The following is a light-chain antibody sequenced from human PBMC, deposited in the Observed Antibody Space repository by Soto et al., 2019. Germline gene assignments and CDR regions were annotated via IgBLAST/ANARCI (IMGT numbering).Light chain of an antibody. J-gene: IGKJ1*01. CDR2: RAS. V-gene: IGKV3-15*01. CDR1: QSLGGN. CDR3: QQYSNWPPWT. Sequence: EIVMTQSPATLAVSPGDTATLSCWASQSLGGNLAWYQQKPGQAPRLLIFRASSRATGVPARFSASGSGTEFTPTISGLQSDDFAVYYCQQYSNWPPWTFGPGTKVDIK.